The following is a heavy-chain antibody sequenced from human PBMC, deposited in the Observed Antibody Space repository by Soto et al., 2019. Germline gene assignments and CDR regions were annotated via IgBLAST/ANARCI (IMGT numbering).Heavy chain of an antibody. CDR1: GFTFSSYA. D-gene: IGHD1-26*01. V-gene: IGHV3-30-3*01. Sequence: QVQLVESGGGVVQPGRSLRLSCAASGFTFSSYAMHWVRQAPGKGLEWVAVISYAGSNKYYADSVKGRFTISRDNSKNALYLKKNGLRAEDTAVYYGARAWDGSPSRLDYWGQGTLLTVSS. J-gene: IGHJ4*02. CDR2: ISYAGSNK. CDR3: ARAWDGSPSRLDY.